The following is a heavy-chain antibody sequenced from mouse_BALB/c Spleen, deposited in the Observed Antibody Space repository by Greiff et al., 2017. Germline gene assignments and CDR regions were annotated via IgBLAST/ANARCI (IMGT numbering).Heavy chain of an antibody. V-gene: IGHV1-54*01. D-gene: IGHD2-4*01. J-gene: IGHJ4*01. CDR3: ARGGLRRSAMDY. Sequence: VKLMESGAELVRPGTSVKVSCKASGYAFTNYLIEWVKQRPGQGLEWIGVINPGSGGTNYNEKFKGKATLTADKSSSTAYMQLSSLTSDDSAVYFCARGGLRRSAMDYWGQGTSVTVSS. CDR1: GYAFTNYL. CDR2: INPGSGGT.